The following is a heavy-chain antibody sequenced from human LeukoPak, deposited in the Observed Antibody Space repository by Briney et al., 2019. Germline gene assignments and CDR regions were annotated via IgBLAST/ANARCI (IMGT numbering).Heavy chain of an antibody. V-gene: IGHV3-11*01. CDR1: GFTFSDYY. D-gene: IGHD4-17*01. CDR3: ARSCYGDWDYYYMDV. CDR2: ISSSGSTI. Sequence: GGSLRLSCAASGFTFSDYYMSWIRQAPGKGLEWVSYISSSGSTIYYADSVKGRFTISRDNAKNSLYLQMNSLRAEDTAVYYCARSCYGDWDYYYMDVWGKGTTVTISS. J-gene: IGHJ6*03.